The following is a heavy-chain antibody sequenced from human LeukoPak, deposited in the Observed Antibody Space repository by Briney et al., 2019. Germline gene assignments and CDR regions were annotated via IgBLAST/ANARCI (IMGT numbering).Heavy chain of an antibody. V-gene: IGHV5-51*01. J-gene: IGHJ3*02. CDR3: ARQEWSHFDI. Sequence: GESLKISCKGSGYSLTSYWIGWGRQMPGKGLEWMGIIYPGDSDTRYSPSFQGQVTISADKSISTAYLQWSRLKASDTAMYYCARQEWSHFDIWGQGTMVTVSS. CDR2: IYPGDSDT. D-gene: IGHD3-3*01. CDR1: GYSLTSYW.